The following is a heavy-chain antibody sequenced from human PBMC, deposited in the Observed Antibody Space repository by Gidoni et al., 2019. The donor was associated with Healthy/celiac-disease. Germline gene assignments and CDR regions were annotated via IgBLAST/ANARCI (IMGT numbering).Heavy chain of an antibody. D-gene: IGHD3-22*01. V-gene: IGHV4-39*07. J-gene: IGHJ5*02. CDR2: IYYSGST. CDR3: ARDFVTMIVVVSGWFDP. CDR1: GGSISSRSYY. Sequence: QLQLQESGPGLVKPSETLSLTCTVSGGSISSRSYYWGWIRQPPGKGLEWIGSIYYSGSTYCNPSLKSRVTISVDTSKNQFSLKLSSVTAADTAVYYCARDFVTMIVVVSGWFDPWGQGTLVTVSS.